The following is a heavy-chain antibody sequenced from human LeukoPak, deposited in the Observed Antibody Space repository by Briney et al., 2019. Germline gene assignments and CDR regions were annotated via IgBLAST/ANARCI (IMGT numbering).Heavy chain of an antibody. CDR2: IYSGGST. CDR3: ARAFSSGWAYYFDY. V-gene: IGHV3-53*01. D-gene: IGHD6-19*01. J-gene: IGHJ4*02. CDR1: GFTVSSNY. Sequence: GGSLRLSCAASGFTVSSNYMSWVRQAPGKGLEWVSVIYSGGSTYYADSVKGRFTISRDNSKNTLYLQMNSLRAEDTAVYYCARAFSSGWAYYFDYWGQGTLVTVSS.